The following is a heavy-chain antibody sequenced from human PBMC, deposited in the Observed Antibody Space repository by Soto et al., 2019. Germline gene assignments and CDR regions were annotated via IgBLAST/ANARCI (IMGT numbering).Heavy chain of an antibody. D-gene: IGHD3-3*01. CDR1: GFSFSSYA. CDR3: PISSGTYYDYWSGYYGVDY. CDR2: ISGSGGST. J-gene: IGHJ4*02. V-gene: IGHV3-23*01. Sequence: EVQLLESGGGLVQPGGSLRLSCAASGFSFSSYAMSWVRQAPGKGLEWVSAISGSGGSTYYADSVKGRFTISRDNSKKTLYQYRNRVGAEATAVYYGPISSGTYYDYWSGYYGVDYWGQGALVNVFS.